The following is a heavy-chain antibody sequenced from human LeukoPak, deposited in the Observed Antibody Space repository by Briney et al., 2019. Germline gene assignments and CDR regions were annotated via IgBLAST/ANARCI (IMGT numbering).Heavy chain of an antibody. CDR1: GGSFSSYY. J-gene: IGHJ1*01. CDR2: INHSGST. V-gene: IGHV4-34*01. CDR3: ATVSVEKNYYDSSGYPAEYFQH. Sequence: SETLSLTCAVFGGSFSSYYWSWIRQPPGKGLEWIGEINHSGSTNYNPSLKSRVTISVDTSKNQFTLKLSSVTAADTAVYYCATVSVEKNYYDSSGYPAEYFQHWGQGTLVTVSS. D-gene: IGHD3-22*01.